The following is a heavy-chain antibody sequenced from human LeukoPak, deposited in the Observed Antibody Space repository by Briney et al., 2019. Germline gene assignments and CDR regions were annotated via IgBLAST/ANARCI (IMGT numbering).Heavy chain of an antibody. D-gene: IGHD1-1*01. CDR2: IDGDGRIT. Sequence: VWVSHIDGDGRITNYGDSVKGRFTISRDNAKNILYLQMNSLRAEDTAVYYCARDSPRTGPWGQGILVTVSS. V-gene: IGHV3-74*01. CDR3: ARDSPRTGP. J-gene: IGHJ5*02.